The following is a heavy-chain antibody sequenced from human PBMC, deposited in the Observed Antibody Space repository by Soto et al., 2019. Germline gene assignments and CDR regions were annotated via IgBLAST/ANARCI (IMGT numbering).Heavy chain of an antibody. CDR2: VWYDGSDK. V-gene: IGHV3-33*01. Sequence: QVQVVESGGGVVQPGTSLRLSCAASGFIFSNYGMHWVRQAPGKGLEWVALVWYDGSDKYYADSVKGRFTVSRDNSKRTLYLQMNSLRSEDTAVYYCARAIGSVNMGASDFWCQGTMVTVSA. CDR1: GFIFSNYG. CDR3: ARAIGSVNMGASDF. J-gene: IGHJ3*01. D-gene: IGHD3-16*01.